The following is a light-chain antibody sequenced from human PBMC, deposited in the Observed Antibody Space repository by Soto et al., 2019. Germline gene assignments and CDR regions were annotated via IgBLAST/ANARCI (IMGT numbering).Light chain of an antibody. J-gene: IGKJ2*01. Sequence: ESVLTQSPGTLSLSPGERATLSCRASQSVRSRYLAWYQQKPGQAPRFLIYGASSRATGIPDRFSGIGSGADFTLTISRLEPEDFVVYYCQQYGTSPYTFGQGTKLEIK. CDR3: QQYGTSPYT. CDR2: GAS. CDR1: QSVRSRY. V-gene: IGKV3-20*01.